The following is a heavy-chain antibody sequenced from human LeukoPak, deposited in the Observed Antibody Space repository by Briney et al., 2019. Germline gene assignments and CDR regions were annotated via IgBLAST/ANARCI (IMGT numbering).Heavy chain of an antibody. Sequence: GGSLRLSCAASGFTFSSYAMSWVRQAPGKGLEWVSAISGSGGSTYYADSVKGRFTISRDNSKNTLYLQMNSLRTEDTAVYYCTTDAERDFWPLGYWGQGILVTVSS. CDR2: ISGSGGST. D-gene: IGHD3-3*01. CDR3: TTDAERDFWPLGY. CDR1: GFTFSSYA. J-gene: IGHJ4*02. V-gene: IGHV3-23*01.